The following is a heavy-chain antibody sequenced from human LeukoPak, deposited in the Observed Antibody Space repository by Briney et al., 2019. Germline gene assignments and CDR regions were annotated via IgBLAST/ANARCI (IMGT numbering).Heavy chain of an antibody. CDR1: GDSINSYY. CDR2: IFSSGNT. J-gene: IGHJ4*02. D-gene: IGHD1-26*01. V-gene: IGHV4-59*01. CDR3: VRDRLGSGNYFDY. Sequence: PSETLSLTCTVSGDSINSYYWSWIRQPPGKGLEWIACIFSSGNTDYNPSLKSRVTVSLDTSKNQFSLNLRSVTAADTAVYYCVRDRLGSGNYFDYWSQGTLVTVSS.